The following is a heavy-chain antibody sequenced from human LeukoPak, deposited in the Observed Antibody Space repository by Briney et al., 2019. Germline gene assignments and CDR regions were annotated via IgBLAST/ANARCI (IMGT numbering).Heavy chain of an antibody. D-gene: IGHD3-22*01. CDR2: IYYSGST. CDR3: AREKSSSGYEPYFDY. CDR1: GGSISSYY. Sequence: PSETLSLTCPVSGGSISSYYWSWIRQPPGKGLEWIGYIYYSGSTNYNPSLKSRVTISVDTSKNQFSLKLSSVTAADTAVYYCAREKSSSGYEPYFDYWGQGTLVTVSS. J-gene: IGHJ4*02. V-gene: IGHV4-59*01.